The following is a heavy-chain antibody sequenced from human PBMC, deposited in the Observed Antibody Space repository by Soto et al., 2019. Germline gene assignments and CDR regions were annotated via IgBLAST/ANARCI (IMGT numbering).Heavy chain of an antibody. V-gene: IGHV1-18*01. CDR1: GYTFTSYG. Sequence: ASVKVSCKASGYTFTSYGISWVRQAPGQGLEWMGWISAYNGNTNYAQKLQGRVTMTTDTSTSTAYMKLRSLRSDDTAVYYCARTSRPGNNWNDLPFFDYWGQGTLVTVSS. D-gene: IGHD1-1*01. CDR3: ARTSRPGNNWNDLPFFDY. CDR2: ISAYNGNT. J-gene: IGHJ4*02.